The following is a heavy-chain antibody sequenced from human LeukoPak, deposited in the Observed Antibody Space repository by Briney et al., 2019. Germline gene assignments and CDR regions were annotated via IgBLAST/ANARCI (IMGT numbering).Heavy chain of an antibody. D-gene: IGHD3-22*01. CDR2: ISYDGSNK. J-gene: IGHJ4*02. Sequence: GGSLRLSCAASGFTFSSYAMHWVRQAPGKGLEWVAVISYDGSNKYYADSVKGRFTISRDNSKHTLYLQMNSLRAEDTAVYYCARDKSYYDSSGYPDYWGQGTLVTVSS. V-gene: IGHV3-30-3*01. CDR3: ARDKSYYDSSGYPDY. CDR1: GFTFSSYA.